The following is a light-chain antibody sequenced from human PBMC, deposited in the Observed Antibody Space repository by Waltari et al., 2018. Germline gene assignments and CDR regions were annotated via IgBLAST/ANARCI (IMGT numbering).Light chain of an antibody. Sequence: QAGLTQPPSVSKGLRQTATLTCTGNSNNVGNQGAAWLQQHQGHPPKLLSYRNNNRPSGISERFSASRSGKTASLTITGLQPEDEADYYCSAWDSSLSAWVFGGGTKLTVL. CDR1: SNNVGNQG. CDR3: SAWDSSLSAWV. CDR2: RNN. J-gene: IGLJ3*02. V-gene: IGLV10-54*04.